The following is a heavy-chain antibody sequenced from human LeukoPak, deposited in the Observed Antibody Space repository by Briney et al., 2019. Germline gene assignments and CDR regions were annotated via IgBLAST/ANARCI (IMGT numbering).Heavy chain of an antibody. D-gene: IGHD2-8*01. CDR3: ARDLGYCTNGVCHTRFDY. J-gene: IGHJ4*02. V-gene: IGHV3-48*01. CDR2: ISSSSSTI. Sequence: GGSLRLSCAASGFTFSTYSMNWVRQAPGKGLEWVSYISSSSSTIYYADSVKGRFTISRDNAKNSLYLQMNSLGAEDTAVYYCARDLGYCTNGVCHTRFDYWGQGTLVAVSS. CDR1: GFTFSTYS.